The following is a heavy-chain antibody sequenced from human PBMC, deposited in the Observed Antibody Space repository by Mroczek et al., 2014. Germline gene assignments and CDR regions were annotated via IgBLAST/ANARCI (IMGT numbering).Heavy chain of an antibody. CDR1: GGSFSGYY. J-gene: IGHJ4*02. D-gene: IGHD4-23*01. CDR3: ARRANESTPTGFDY. Sequence: QVQLQQWGAGLLKPSETLSLTCAVYGGSFSGYYWSWIRQPPGKGLEWIGEINHSGSTNYNPSLKSRVTISVDTSKNQFSLKLSSVTAADTAVYYCARRANESTPTGFDYWGQGTLVTVSS. CDR2: INHSGST. V-gene: IGHV4-34*01.